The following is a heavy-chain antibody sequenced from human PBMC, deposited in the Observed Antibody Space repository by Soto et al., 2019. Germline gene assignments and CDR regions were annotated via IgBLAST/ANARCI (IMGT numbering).Heavy chain of an antibody. CDR1: GFSLTTSGVG. CDR2: IYWSGDE. Sequence: SGPTLVNPTQTLTLTCSFSGFSLTTSGVGVGWIRQSPGKALEWLALIYWSGDEHYRPSLKSRLSIFKDTSKNHVVLTMTDMDPADTGTYYCARGLATLPVFAFDIWGRGTMVTVSS. D-gene: IGHD6-6*01. V-gene: IGHV2-5*01. CDR3: ARGLATLPVFAFDI. J-gene: IGHJ3*02.